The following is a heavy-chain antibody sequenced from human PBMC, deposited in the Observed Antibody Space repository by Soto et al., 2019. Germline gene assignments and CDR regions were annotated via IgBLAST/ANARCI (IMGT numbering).Heavy chain of an antibody. CDR3: ARFFGDPGYSYGLFDY. D-gene: IGHD5-18*01. V-gene: IGHV4-59*01. CDR2: IYYRGST. J-gene: IGHJ4*02. CDR1: GGSRSSDY. Sequence: SETRYLSCAVSGGSRSSDYWSWVRQPPGKELEGSGYIYYRGSTNYTPSLKSRVTISVDTSKNQFSLKLSSVTAADTAVYYCARFFGDPGYSYGLFDYWGQGTLVTVSS.